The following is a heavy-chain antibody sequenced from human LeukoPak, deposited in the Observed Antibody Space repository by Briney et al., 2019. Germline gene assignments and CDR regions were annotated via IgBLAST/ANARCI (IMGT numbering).Heavy chain of an antibody. V-gene: IGHV3-33*01. CDR3: ASIAAAGSVHFDY. Sequence: GRSLRLSCAASGFTFSSYGMHWVRQAPGKGLEWVAVIWYDGSNKYYADSVKGRFTISRDNSKNTLYLQMNSLRAEDTAVYYCASIAAAGSVHFDYWGQGTLVTVPS. D-gene: IGHD6-13*01. CDR2: IWYDGSNK. J-gene: IGHJ4*02. CDR1: GFTFSSYG.